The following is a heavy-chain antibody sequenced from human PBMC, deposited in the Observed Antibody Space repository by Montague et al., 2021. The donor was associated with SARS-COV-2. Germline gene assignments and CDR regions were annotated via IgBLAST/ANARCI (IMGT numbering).Heavy chain of an antibody. Sequence: SETLSLTCTVSGGSISSYYWSWIRQPAGKGLEWIGYIYYSGSTKXNPSLKSRVTISVDTSKNQFSLKLSSVTAADTAVYYCARAPVAHITIIGAVTSFDYWGQGTLVTVSS. J-gene: IGHJ4*02. CDR3: ARAPVAHITIIGAVTSFDY. CDR2: IYYSGST. V-gene: IGHV4-59*01. CDR1: GGSISSYY. D-gene: IGHD3-3*01.